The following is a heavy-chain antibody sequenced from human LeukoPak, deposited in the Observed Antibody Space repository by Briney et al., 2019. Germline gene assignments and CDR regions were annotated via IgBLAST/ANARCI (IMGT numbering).Heavy chain of an antibody. V-gene: IGHV4-38-2*02. CDR1: GYSISSGYY. D-gene: IGHD1-1*01. CDR2: IYHSGST. CDR3: AGEAHQLVMRGLIDP. J-gene: IGHJ5*02. Sequence: KPSETLSLTCAVSGYSISSGYYWGWIRQPPGKGLEWIGSIYHSGSTYYNPSLKSRVTISVDTSKNQFSLKLSSVTAADTAVYYCAGEAHQLVMRGLIDPWGQGTLVTVSS.